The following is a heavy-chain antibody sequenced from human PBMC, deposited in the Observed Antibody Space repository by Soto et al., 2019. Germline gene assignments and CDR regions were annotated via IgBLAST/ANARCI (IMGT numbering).Heavy chain of an antibody. V-gene: IGHV3-30*18. D-gene: IGHD6-13*01. J-gene: IGHJ5*02. CDR1: GFDFNTYG. CDR2: ISFDGGNQ. Sequence: QVQLVQSGGGVVQPWRSLRLPCAASGFDFNTYGLHWVRQAPGKRLEWVAGISFDGGNQYYADSVKGRFTISRDKSNNPLYLQMNSLGAEDTATYYCAKDSSVTAAGSGGWFDPWGQGTLVIVSS. CDR3: AKDSSVTAAGSGGWFDP.